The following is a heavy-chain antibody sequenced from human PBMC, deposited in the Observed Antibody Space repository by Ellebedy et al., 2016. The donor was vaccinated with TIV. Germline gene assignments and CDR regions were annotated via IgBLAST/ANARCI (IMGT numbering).Heavy chain of an antibody. CDR1: GYSFTSYW. CDR2: IDPSDSYT. V-gene: IGHV5-10-1*01. J-gene: IGHJ6*02. D-gene: IGHD6-6*01. Sequence: GESLKISCKGSGYSFTSYWIGWVRQMPGKGLEWMGRIDPSDSYTNYSPSFQGYVTISADKSISTAYLQWSSLKASDTAMYYCARHGSEVSSFLYYYYYGMDVWGQGTTVTVSS. CDR3: ARHGSEVSSFLYYYYYGMDV.